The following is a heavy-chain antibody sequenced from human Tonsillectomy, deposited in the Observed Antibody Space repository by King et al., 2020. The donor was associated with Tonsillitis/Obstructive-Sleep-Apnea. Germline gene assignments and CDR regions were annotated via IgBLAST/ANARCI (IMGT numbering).Heavy chain of an antibody. V-gene: IGHV5-51*01. CDR2: IYPCDFDT. J-gene: IGHJ6*03. Sequence: QLVQSGAEVKKPGESLKISCKGSGYSFTSYWIGWVRKMPGKALYWMGIIYPCDFDTRISPSFQGQVTISADKSIPTAYLQRSSVKASDTAMYYCARSPFGVYSYMDVWGKGTTVIVSS. D-gene: IGHD3-3*01. CDR1: GYSFTSYW. CDR3: ARSPFGVYSYMDV.